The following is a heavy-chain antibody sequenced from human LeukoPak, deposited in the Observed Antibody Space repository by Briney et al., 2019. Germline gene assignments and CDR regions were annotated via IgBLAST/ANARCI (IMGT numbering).Heavy chain of an antibody. CDR2: IYPGDSET. CDR1: GYKFTNYW. V-gene: IGHV5-51*01. CDR3: ARSYYYDSSGYYYAGNFDY. D-gene: IGHD3-22*01. J-gene: IGHJ4*02. Sequence: GESLKISCKASGYKFTNYWIGWVRQMPGKGLEWMTIIYPGDSETRYSPSFQGQVTISADKSISTAYLQWSSLKASDTAMYYCARSYYYDSSGYYYAGNFDYWGQGTLVTVSS.